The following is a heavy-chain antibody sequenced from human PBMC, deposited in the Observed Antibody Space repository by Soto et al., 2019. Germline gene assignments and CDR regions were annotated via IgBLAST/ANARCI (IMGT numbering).Heavy chain of an antibody. Sequence: QVQLVESGGGVVQPGRSLRLSCAASGFTFSTYGMHWVRQAPGKGLEWVAVIWYDGSNKYYADSVKGRFTISRDNSRDALYLQINSLRAEGTAVYYCARAVGPFDYWGQGTLVAVSS. CDR3: ARAVGPFDY. J-gene: IGHJ4*02. V-gene: IGHV3-33*01. CDR2: IWYDGSNK. CDR1: GFTFSTYG. D-gene: IGHD3-16*01.